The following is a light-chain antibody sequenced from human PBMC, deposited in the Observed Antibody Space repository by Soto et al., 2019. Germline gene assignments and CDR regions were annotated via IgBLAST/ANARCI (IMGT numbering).Light chain of an antibody. Sequence: DTQMTQSPSTLSASVGDRVTITCRASQSINSWLAWYQQKPGKAPKLLIYKASNVESGVPSRFSGSASGTEFTLTISSLQPDDLATYYCQQYNGYSGTFGQGTKVEIK. V-gene: IGKV1-5*03. J-gene: IGKJ2*02. CDR2: KAS. CDR1: QSINSW. CDR3: QQYNGYSGT.